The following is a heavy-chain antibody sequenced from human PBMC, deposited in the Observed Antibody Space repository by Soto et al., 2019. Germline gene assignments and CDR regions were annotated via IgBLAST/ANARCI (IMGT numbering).Heavy chain of an antibody. J-gene: IGHJ6*02. V-gene: IGHV3-9*01. D-gene: IGHD2-15*01. CDR2: ISWNSGSI. CDR1: GFTFDDYA. Sequence: PGGSLRLSCAASGFTFDDYAMHWVRQAPGKGLEWVSGISWNSGSIGYADSVKGRFTISRDNAKNSLYLQMNSLRAEDTALYYCAKDIRGYCSVGSCYSSYYYGMDVSGQATTVTVSS. CDR3: AKDIRGYCSVGSCYSSYYYGMDV.